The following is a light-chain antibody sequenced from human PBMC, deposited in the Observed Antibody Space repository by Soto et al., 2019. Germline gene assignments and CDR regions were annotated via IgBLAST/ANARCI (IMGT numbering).Light chain of an antibody. CDR3: QTWDTGIRVL. CDR1: SGHSNYP. J-gene: IGLJ2*01. CDR2: VNSDGTH. Sequence: QLVLTQSPSASASLGASVKLTCTLSSGHSNYPIAWHQQQPEKGPRYLMKVNSDGTHRKGDGIPDRFSGSNSGAERYLTISSLQAEDEADYFCQTWDTGIRVLFGGGTQLTVL. V-gene: IGLV4-69*01.